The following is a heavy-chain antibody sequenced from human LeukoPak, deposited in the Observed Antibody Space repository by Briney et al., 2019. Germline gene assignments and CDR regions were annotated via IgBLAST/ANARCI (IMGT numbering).Heavy chain of an antibody. CDR1: GFTFSSYG. CDR3: ARAYSERYGLGSYYMDV. J-gene: IGHJ6*03. D-gene: IGHD1-26*01. CDR2: ISGSGGST. Sequence: GGSLRLSCAASGFTFSSYGMSWVRQAPGKGLEWVSAISGSGGSTYYADSVKGRFTISRDNAKKSVYLQMNSLRAEDTAVYYCARAYSERYGLGSYYMDVWGKGTTVTVSS. V-gene: IGHV3-23*01.